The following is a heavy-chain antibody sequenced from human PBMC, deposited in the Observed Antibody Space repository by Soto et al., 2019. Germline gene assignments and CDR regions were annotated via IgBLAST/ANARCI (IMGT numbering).Heavy chain of an antibody. CDR3: ETVRTAVAGNDWLDP. Sequence: ASVNVSFKVSGYTLTELSMHWVRQAPGKWLEWMGGFDPEDGETIYAHKFQGRVTMTEDTDTDTAYMELSRLRSEDTAVYYCETVRTAVAGNDWLDPGGQGTRVTVSS. V-gene: IGHV1-24*01. CDR2: FDPEDGET. J-gene: IGHJ5*02. D-gene: IGHD6-19*01. CDR1: GYTLTELS.